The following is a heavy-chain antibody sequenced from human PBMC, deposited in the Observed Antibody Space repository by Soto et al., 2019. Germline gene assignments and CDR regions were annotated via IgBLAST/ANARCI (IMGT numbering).Heavy chain of an antibody. CDR2: VDNDGSSA. CDR1: GFTFTNYW. J-gene: IGHJ5*02. CDR3: ARETPHNCVDP. V-gene: IGHV3-74*01. Sequence: EVQLVESGGGLVQPGGSLRLSCAASGFTFTNYWMHWVRQAPGKGLVWVSRVDNDGSSATYADSVKGRFTISRDNAKNTLYLQMNSLRAEDTAVYSWARETPHNCVDPWGQGTLVTVSS.